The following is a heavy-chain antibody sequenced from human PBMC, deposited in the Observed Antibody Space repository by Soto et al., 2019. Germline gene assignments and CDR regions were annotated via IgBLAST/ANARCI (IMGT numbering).Heavy chain of an antibody. CDR3: ARVQYYDFWSGYSVDSLDY. CDR1: GFTFRSYS. D-gene: IGHD3-3*01. J-gene: IGHJ4*02. V-gene: IGHV3-21*01. Sequence: GGSLRLSCAASGFTFRSYSMNWVRQAPGKGLEWVSSISSSSSYIYYADSVKGRFTISRDNAKNSLYLQMNSLRAEDTAVYYCARVQYYDFWSGYSVDSLDYWGQGTLVTVSS. CDR2: ISSSSSYI.